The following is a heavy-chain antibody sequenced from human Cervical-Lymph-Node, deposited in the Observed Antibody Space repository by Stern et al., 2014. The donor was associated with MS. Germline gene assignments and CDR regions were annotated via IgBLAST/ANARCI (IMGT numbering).Heavy chain of an antibody. V-gene: IGHV6-1*01. Sequence: QVQLMQSGPGLVKSSQTLSVTCAISGDSVSSNSAVWSWIRQSPSRGLEWLGRTFYRSKWYSDFEPSLKSRMTINPDTSKNQFSLHLDSVTPEDTAVYYCARGYYSMDVWGQGTTVTVSS. CDR3: ARGYYSMDV. CDR2: TFYRSKWYS. CDR1: GDSVSSNSAV. J-gene: IGHJ6*02.